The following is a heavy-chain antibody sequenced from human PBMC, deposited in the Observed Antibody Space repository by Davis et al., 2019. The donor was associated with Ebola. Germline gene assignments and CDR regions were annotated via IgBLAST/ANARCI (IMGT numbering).Heavy chain of an antibody. V-gene: IGHV1-3*01. CDR3: ARVDYDFWSGYYNYFDY. D-gene: IGHD3-3*01. CDR2: INAGNGNT. J-gene: IGHJ4*02. Sequence: ASVKVSCKASGYTFTKYAINWVRQAPGQRLEWMGWINAGNGNTKYSQKFQGRVTITRDTSASTAYMELSSLRSEDTAVYYCARVDYDFWSGYYNYFDYWGQGTLVTVSS. CDR1: GYTFTKYA.